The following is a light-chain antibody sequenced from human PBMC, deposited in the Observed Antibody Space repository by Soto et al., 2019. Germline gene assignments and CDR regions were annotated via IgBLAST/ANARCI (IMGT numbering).Light chain of an antibody. CDR2: AAS. Sequence: DIQLTQSPSFLSASVGDRITITCRASQGISSYLAWYQQKPGKAPKLLIYAASTLQSGVPSRFSGSGSGTEFTLTSSSLQPEDFATDYCQQLNSYPRTFGQGTKVEIK. V-gene: IGKV1-9*01. J-gene: IGKJ1*01. CDR1: QGISSY. CDR3: QQLNSYPRT.